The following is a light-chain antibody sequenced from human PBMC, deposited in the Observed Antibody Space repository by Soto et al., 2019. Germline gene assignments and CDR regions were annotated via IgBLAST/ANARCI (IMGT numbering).Light chain of an antibody. CDR2: GAS. Sequence: EIVLTQSPGTLSLSPGDRATLSCRASQSVTSDYLAWYQQKPGQAPRLLMYGASIRATAIPERFSGSGSGTDFTLTISRLEPEDFAMYHCQQYGSSPRVTFGGGTKGEIK. CDR3: QQYGSSPRVT. J-gene: IGKJ4*01. V-gene: IGKV3-20*01. CDR1: QSVTSDY.